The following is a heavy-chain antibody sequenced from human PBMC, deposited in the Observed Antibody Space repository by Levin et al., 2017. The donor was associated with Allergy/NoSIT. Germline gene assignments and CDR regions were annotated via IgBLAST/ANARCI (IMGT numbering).Heavy chain of an antibody. J-gene: IGHJ5*02. CDR2: IHHRRST. CDR1: NSSISSGYY. D-gene: IGHD3-10*01. V-gene: IGHV4-38-2*02. Sequence: SSETLSLTCAVSNSSISSGYYWGWIRQPPGKGLEWIGSIHHRRSTYYNPSLKSRVTISIDTSKNQFSLKLSPVTAADTAVYYCARELWTGWVGELAPTDNWFDPWGQGTLVTVSS. CDR3: ARELWTGWVGELAPTDNWFDP.